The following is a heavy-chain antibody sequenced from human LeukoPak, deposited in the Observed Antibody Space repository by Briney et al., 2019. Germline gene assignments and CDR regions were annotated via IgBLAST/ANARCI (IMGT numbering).Heavy chain of an antibody. J-gene: IGHJ4*02. Sequence: GGSLRLSCAASGFTFSSYAMHWVRQAPGKGLEWVAVISYDGSNKYYADSVKGRFTLSRDNSKNTLYLQMNSLRAEDTAVYYCARDRSGIAARRAQPPDYWGQGTLVTVSS. V-gene: IGHV3-30*04. CDR3: ARDRSGIAARRAQPPDY. D-gene: IGHD6-13*01. CDR2: ISYDGSNK. CDR1: GFTFSSYA.